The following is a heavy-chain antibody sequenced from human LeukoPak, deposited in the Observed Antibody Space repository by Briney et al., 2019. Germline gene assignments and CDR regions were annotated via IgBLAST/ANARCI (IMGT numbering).Heavy chain of an antibody. CDR3: ARDAYDSSGYYPDAFDI. CDR1: GYTSTSYG. D-gene: IGHD3-22*01. J-gene: IGHJ3*02. Sequence: ASVKVSCKASGYTSTSYGISWVRQAPGQGLEWMGWISAYNGNTNYAQKLQGRVTMTTDTSTSTAYMELRSLRSDDTAVYYCARDAYDSSGYYPDAFDIWGQGTMVTVSS. V-gene: IGHV1-18*01. CDR2: ISAYNGNT.